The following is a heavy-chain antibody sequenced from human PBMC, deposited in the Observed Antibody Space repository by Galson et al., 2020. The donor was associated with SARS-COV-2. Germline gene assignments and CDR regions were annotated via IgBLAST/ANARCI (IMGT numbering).Heavy chain of an antibody. D-gene: IGHD7-27*01. V-gene: IGHV4-59*09. Sequence: NYNSSLKSRVTISIDTSKNQLSLKVNSVTAADTAVYYCARGLGNTYDYYGLDVWGPGTTVTVSS. J-gene: IGHJ6*02. CDR3: ARGLGNTYDYYGLDV.